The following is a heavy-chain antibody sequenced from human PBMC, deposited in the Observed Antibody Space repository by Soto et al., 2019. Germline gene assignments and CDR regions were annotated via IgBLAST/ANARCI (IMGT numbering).Heavy chain of an antibody. CDR3: ARDKNYYYYGMDV. V-gene: IGHV6-1*01. CDR1: GDSVSGNSAA. Sequence: SQTLSLTCAISGDSVSGNSAAGNCIRQSRSRGLEWLGRTYYRSKWYNDYAVSVKSRITINPDTSKNQFSLQLNSVTPEDTAVYYCARDKNYYYYGMDVWGQGTTVTVSS. J-gene: IGHJ6*02. CDR2: TYYRSKWYN.